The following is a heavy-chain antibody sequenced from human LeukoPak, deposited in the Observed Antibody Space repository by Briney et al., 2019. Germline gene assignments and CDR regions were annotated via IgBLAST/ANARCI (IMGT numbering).Heavy chain of an antibody. CDR3: AKDRYYYDSSGYD. CDR1: GFTFSSYA. Sequence: GGSLRLSCAASGFTFSSYAMSWVRQAPGKGLEWVSAISGSGGSTYYADSVKGRFTISRDNSKNTLYLQMNRLRAEDTAVYYWAKDRYYYDSSGYDWGQGTLVTVSS. J-gene: IGHJ4*02. CDR2: ISGSGGST. V-gene: IGHV3-23*01. D-gene: IGHD3-22*01.